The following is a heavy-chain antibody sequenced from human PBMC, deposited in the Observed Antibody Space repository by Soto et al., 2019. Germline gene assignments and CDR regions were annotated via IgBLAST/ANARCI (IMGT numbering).Heavy chain of an antibody. CDR3: ARGPATAPDAY. D-gene: IGHD2-2*01. Sequence: ASVKVSCKASGISFINHYVHWVRQAPGQGPEWMGVINPAGSVTVYALKLQDRVTVTRDTSTSTVYMELSSLRSEDTAVYYCARGPATAPDAYWGLGTLVTVSS. J-gene: IGHJ4*02. CDR2: INPAGSVT. CDR1: GISFINHY. V-gene: IGHV1-46*01.